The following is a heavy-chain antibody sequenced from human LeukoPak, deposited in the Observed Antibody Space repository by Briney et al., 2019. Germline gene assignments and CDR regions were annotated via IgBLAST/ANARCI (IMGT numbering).Heavy chain of an antibody. D-gene: IGHD6-6*01. CDR1: GYTFTGYY. V-gene: IGHV1-2*02. CDR3: ARGEYSSSTPYYYYYYMDV. CDR2: INPNSGGT. J-gene: IGHJ6*03. Sequence: GASVKVSCKASGYTFTGYYMHWVRQAPGQGLEWMGWINPNSGGTNYAQKFQGRVTMTRDTSISTAYMELSRLRSDDTAVYYCARGEYSSSTPYYYYYYMDVWGKGTTVTVSS.